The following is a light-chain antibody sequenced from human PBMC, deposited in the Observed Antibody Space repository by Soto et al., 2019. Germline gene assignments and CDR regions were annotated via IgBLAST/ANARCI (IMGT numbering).Light chain of an antibody. CDR1: SKDVGRDNY. Sequence: QSALTQPPSASGSLGQSVTISCSGTSKDVGRDNYVSWYQQHAGQTPKFIIYDVFQRPSGVPDRFSGSKSGTTAYLTVSNLQSEDEAEYFCSSYGGRNNFVVFGGGTKLTVL. V-gene: IGLV2-8*01. CDR2: DVF. CDR3: SSYGGRNNFVV. J-gene: IGLJ2*01.